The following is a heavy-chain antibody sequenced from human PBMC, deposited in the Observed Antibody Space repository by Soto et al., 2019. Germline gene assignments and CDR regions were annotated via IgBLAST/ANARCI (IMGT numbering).Heavy chain of an antibody. CDR2: ISAYNGNT. D-gene: IGHD2-21*02. J-gene: IGHJ3*02. Sequence: ASVKVSCKASGYTFTSYGIRWVRQAPGQGLEWMGWISAYNGNTNYAQKLQGRVTMTTDTSTSTAYMELRSLRSDDTAVYYCARAIVVVTAALDAFDIWGQGTMVTVSS. CDR3: ARAIVVVTAALDAFDI. CDR1: GYTFTSYG. V-gene: IGHV1-18*01.